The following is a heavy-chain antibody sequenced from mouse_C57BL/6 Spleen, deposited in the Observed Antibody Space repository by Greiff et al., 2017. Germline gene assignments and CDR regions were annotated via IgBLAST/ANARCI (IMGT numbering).Heavy chain of an antibody. V-gene: IGHV6-3*01. CDR2: IRLKSDNYAT. CDR3: TGYGNYYPWWAY. Sequence: VKLLESGGGLVQPGGSMKLSCVASGFTFSNYWMNWVRQSPEKGLEWVAQIRLKSDNYATHYAESVKGRFTISRDDSKSSVYLQMNNLRAEDTGIYYCTGYGNYYPWWAYWGQGTLVTVSA. CDR1: GFTFSNYW. D-gene: IGHD2-1*01. J-gene: IGHJ3*01.